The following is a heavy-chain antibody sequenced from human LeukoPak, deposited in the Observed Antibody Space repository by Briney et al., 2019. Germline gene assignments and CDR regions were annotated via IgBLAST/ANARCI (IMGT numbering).Heavy chain of an antibody. CDR2: MNPNSGNT. CDR3: ARVGATFVSDY. Sequence: ASVKVSCKASGYTFTSYDTNWVRQATGQGLEWMGWMNPNSGNTGYAQKFQGRVTMTRNTSISTAYMELSSLKSEDTAVYYCARVGATFVSDYWGQGTLVTVSS. V-gene: IGHV1-8*01. J-gene: IGHJ4*02. CDR1: GYTFTSYD. D-gene: IGHD1-26*01.